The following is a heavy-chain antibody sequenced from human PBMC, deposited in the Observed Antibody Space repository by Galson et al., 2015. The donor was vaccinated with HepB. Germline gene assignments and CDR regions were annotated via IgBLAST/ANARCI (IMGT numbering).Heavy chain of an antibody. V-gene: IGHV3-30*18. D-gene: IGHD1-7*01. Sequence: SLRLSCAASGFTFSSYGMHWVRQAPGKGLEWVAVISYDGSNKYYADSVKGRFTISRDNSKNTLYLQMNSLRAEDTAVYYCAKDSTGTDAFDYWGQGTLVTVSS. J-gene: IGHJ4*02. CDR1: GFTFSSYG. CDR3: AKDSTGTDAFDY. CDR2: ISYDGSNK.